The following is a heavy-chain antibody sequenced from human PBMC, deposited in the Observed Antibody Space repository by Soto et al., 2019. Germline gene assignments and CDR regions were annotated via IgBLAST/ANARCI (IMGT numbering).Heavy chain of an antibody. J-gene: IGHJ3*02. CDR1: GGTFSSYT. CDR2: IIPIFGMA. V-gene: IGHV1-69*02. CDR3: ARVSVYQAFDI. D-gene: IGHD6-6*01. Sequence: ASVKVSCKASGGTFSSYTISWVRQAPGQGLEWMGRIIPIFGMANYAQKFQGRVTITADKSTSTAYMELSSLRSEDTAVYYCARVSVYQAFDIWGQGTMVTVSS.